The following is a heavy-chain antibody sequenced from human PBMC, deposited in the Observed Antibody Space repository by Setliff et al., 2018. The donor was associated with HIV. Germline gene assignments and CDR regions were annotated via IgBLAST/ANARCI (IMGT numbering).Heavy chain of an antibody. J-gene: IGHJ5*02. D-gene: IGHD5-12*01. Sequence: PGGSLRLSCAASGFTFSGYAMSWVRQAPGKGLEWIGSIYQSGNTNYNPSLESRLTISVDTAKNQFSLKLSSVTAADTAVYYCARVSRRDGYNLFDPWGQGTLVTVSS. CDR3: ARVSRRDGYNLFDP. CDR1: GFTFSGYA. CDR2: IYQSGNT. V-gene: IGHV4-34*01.